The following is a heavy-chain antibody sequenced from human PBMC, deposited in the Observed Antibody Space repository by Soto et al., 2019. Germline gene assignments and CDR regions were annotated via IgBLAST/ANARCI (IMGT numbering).Heavy chain of an antibody. V-gene: IGHV1-69*13. Sequence: GASVKVSCKASAGTFSSYAISWVRQAPGQGLEWMGGIIPIFGTANYAQKFQGRVTITADESTSTAYMELSSLRSEDTAVYYCAVTRRDGAFDIWGQGTMVTVSS. CDR1: AGTFSSYA. J-gene: IGHJ3*02. CDR2: IIPIFGTA. CDR3: AVTRRDGAFDI.